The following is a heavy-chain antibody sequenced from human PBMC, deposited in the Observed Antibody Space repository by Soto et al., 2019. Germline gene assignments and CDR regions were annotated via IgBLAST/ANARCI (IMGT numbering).Heavy chain of an antibody. CDR2: IYYSGST. CDR1: GGSISSYY. J-gene: IGHJ5*02. V-gene: IGHV4-59*01. D-gene: IGHD2-15*01. CDR3: ARLGYCSGGSCPAGFDP. Sequence: PSETLSLTCTVAGGSISSYYWSWIRQPPGKGLEWIGYIYYSGSTNYNPSLKSRVTISVDTSKNQFSLKLSSVTAADTAVYYCARLGYCSGGSCPAGFDPWGQGTLVTVSS.